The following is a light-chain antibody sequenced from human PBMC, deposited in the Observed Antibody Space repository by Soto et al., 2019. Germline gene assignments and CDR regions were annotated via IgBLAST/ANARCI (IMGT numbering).Light chain of an antibody. CDR2: GAS. V-gene: IGKV3-20*01. Sequence: EIVLTQSPGTLSLSPGERATLSCRASQSVSTSYLAWYQQKLGQAPRLLIYGASSRATGIPDRFSGSGSGTDFTLTISRLKPEDFAVYYCQQYGSMPRTFGQGTKVDIK. CDR1: QSVSTSY. CDR3: QQYGSMPRT. J-gene: IGKJ1*01.